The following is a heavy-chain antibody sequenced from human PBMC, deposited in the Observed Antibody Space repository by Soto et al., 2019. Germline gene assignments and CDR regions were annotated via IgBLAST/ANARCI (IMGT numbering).Heavy chain of an antibody. CDR3: ARDRRRSGPLDY. V-gene: IGHV4-30-4*01. Sequence: SETLSLTCTVSGGSRSRGDYYWSWIRQPPGKGLEWIGYIYYSGSTYYNPSLKSRVTISVDTSKNQFSLKLSSVTAADTAVYYCARDRRRSGPLDYWGQGTLVT. D-gene: IGHD3-10*01. J-gene: IGHJ4*02. CDR1: GGSRSRGDYY. CDR2: IYYSGST.